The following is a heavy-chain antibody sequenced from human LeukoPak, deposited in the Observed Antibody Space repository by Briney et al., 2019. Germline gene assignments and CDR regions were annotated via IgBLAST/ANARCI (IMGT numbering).Heavy chain of an antibody. CDR2: INPSGGST. D-gene: IGHD2-2*01. CDR1: GYTFTGYY. CDR3: ARDSVVIPAAIYYGMDV. Sequence: ASVKVSCKASGYTFTGYYMHWVRQAPGQGLEWMGIINPSGGSTSYAQKFQGRVTMTRDTSTSTVYMELSSLRSEDTAVYYCARDSVVIPAAIYYGMDVWGQGTTVTVSS. J-gene: IGHJ6*02. V-gene: IGHV1-46*01.